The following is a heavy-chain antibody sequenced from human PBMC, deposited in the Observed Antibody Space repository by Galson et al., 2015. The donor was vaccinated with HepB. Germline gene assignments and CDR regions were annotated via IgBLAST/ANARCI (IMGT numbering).Heavy chain of an antibody. CDR2: ISSSSSTI. V-gene: IGHV3-48*02. D-gene: IGHD3-10*01. J-gene: IGHJ6*02. CDR1: GFTFSSYS. CDR3: ARDLDGSGSSLNYYYGMDV. Sequence: LRLSCAASGFTFSSYSMNWVRQAPGKGLEWVSYISSSSSTIYYADSVKGRFTISRDNAKNSLYLQMNSLRDEDTAVYYCARDLDGSGSSLNYYYGMDVWGQGTTVTVSS.